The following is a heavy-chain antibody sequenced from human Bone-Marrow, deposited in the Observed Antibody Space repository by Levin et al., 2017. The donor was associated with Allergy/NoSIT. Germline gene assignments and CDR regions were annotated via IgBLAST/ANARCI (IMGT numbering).Heavy chain of an antibody. CDR1: GGNFRSYA. J-gene: IGHJ3*02. Sequence: EASVKVSCKASGGNFRSYALSWVRQAPGQGLQWIGGIIPIFSTGHYAQTFQGRVTITADESTTTAYLELSSLRPEDTAVYFCARSLFPTYNAFQIWGQGTVLTVSS. CDR3: ARSLFPTYNAFQI. D-gene: IGHD2/OR15-2a*01. V-gene: IGHV1-69*13. CDR2: IIPIFSTG.